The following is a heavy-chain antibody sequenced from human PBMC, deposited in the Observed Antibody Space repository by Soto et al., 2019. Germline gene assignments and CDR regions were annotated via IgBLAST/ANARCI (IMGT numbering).Heavy chain of an antibody. D-gene: IGHD6-19*01. Sequence: ESGGGLVKPGGSLRLSCAASGFTFSSYSMNWVRQAPGKGLEWVSSISSSSSYIYYADSVKGRFTISRDNAKNSLYLQMNSLRAEDTAVYYCARDLSHRQWLVTGSDYWGQGTLVTVSS. V-gene: IGHV3-21*01. J-gene: IGHJ4*02. CDR3: ARDLSHRQWLVTGSDY. CDR1: GFTFSSYS. CDR2: ISSSSSYI.